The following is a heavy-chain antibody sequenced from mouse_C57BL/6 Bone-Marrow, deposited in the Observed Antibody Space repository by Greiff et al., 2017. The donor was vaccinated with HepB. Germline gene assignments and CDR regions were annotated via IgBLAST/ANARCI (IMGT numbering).Heavy chain of an antibody. V-gene: IGHV3-6*01. Sequence: ESGPGLVKPSQSLSLTCSVTGYSITSGYYWNWIRQFPGNKLEWMGYISYDGSNNYNPSLKNRISITRDTSKNQFFLKLNSVTTEDTATYYCARHLYYGSPFDYWGQGTTLTVSS. J-gene: IGHJ2*01. CDR3: ARHLYYGSPFDY. CDR2: ISYDGSN. D-gene: IGHD1-1*01. CDR1: GYSITSGYY.